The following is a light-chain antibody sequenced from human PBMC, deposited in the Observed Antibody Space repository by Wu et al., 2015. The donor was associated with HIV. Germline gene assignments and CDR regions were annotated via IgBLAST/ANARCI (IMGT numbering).Light chain of an antibody. CDR2: GAS. Sequence: EIVLTQSPGTLSLSPGERATLSCRASQSVSSSYLAWYQQKPGQAPRLLISGASSRATGIPDRFSGSGSGTDFTLTISRLEPEDFAVYYCQQYGSSLGYSFGQGTKLEIK. CDR1: QSVSSSY. V-gene: IGKV3-20*01. CDR3: QQYGSSLGYS. J-gene: IGKJ2*03.